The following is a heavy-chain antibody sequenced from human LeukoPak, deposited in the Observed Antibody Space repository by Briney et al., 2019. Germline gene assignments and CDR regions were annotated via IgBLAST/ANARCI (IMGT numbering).Heavy chain of an antibody. CDR2: IWYDGRTK. CDR1: GFTFSSCG. Sequence: GGSLRLSCAVSGFTFSSCGLHWVRQAPGKGLEWVAVIWYDGRTKYYADPVKGRFAISRDTSQNMLSLEMNSLTAEDTAVYYCARDVGDPAAARNDAFNFWGQGTTVTVSS. J-gene: IGHJ3*01. D-gene: IGHD2-2*01. V-gene: IGHV3-33*01. CDR3: ARDVGDPAAARNDAFNF.